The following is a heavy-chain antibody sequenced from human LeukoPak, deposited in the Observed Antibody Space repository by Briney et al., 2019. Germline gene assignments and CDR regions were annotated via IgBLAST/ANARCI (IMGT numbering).Heavy chain of an antibody. J-gene: IGHJ4*02. D-gene: IGHD3-22*01. CDR1: GYTFTSYD. V-gene: IGHV1-8*03. CDR2: MNPNSGNT. Sequence: ASVKVSCKASGYTFTSYDINWVRQAPGHGLEWMGWMNPNSGNTGYAQKFQGRVTITRNTSISTAYMELSSLRSEDTAVYYCARAISPYYDSSGYYLGDDYWGQGTLVTVSS. CDR3: ARAISPYYDSSGYYLGDDY.